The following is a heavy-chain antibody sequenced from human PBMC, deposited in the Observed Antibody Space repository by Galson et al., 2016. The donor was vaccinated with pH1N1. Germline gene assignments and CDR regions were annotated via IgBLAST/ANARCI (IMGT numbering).Heavy chain of an antibody. Sequence: SLRLSCAASGFTFSSYAMAWVRQAPGKGLECVSTITGSGGGTYYADSVKGRFTFSRDNSKNTLYLQMNSLRAEDTAVYYCARGNPPSSPVDYWGQGTLVTVSS. CDR2: ITGSGGGT. V-gene: IGHV3-23*01. J-gene: IGHJ4*02. CDR3: ARGNPPSSPVDY. CDR1: GFTFSSYA.